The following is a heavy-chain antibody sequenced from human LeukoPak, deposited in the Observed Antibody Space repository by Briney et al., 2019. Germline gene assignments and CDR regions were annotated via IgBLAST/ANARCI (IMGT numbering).Heavy chain of an antibody. D-gene: IGHD6-19*01. Sequence: PGRSLRLSCAASGFTFSSHGMHWVRQAPGKGLEWVAVISYDGSNKYYAGSVKGRSTISRDNSKNTLYLQMNSLRAEDTAVYYCAKVQQWLAPLDYWGQGTLVTVSS. V-gene: IGHV3-30*18. CDR3: AKVQQWLAPLDY. CDR1: GFTFSSHG. CDR2: ISYDGSNK. J-gene: IGHJ4*02.